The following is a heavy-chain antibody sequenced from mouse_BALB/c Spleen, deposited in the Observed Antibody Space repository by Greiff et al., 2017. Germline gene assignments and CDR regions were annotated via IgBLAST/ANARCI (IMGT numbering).Heavy chain of an antibody. D-gene: IGHD2-4*01. CDR1: GFSLTGYG. J-gene: IGHJ3*01. Sequence: VNLVESGPGLVAPSQSLSITCTVSGFSLTGYGVNWVRQPPGKGLEWLGMIWGDGSTDYNSALKSRLSISKDNSKSQVFLKMNSLQTDDTARYYCARARNDYDGAWFAYWGQGTLVTVSA. CDR3: ARARNDYDGAWFAY. CDR2: IWGDGST. V-gene: IGHV2-6-7*01.